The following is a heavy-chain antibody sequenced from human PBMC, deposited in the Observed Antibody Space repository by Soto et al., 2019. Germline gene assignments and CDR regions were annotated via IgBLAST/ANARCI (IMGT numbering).Heavy chain of an antibody. D-gene: IGHD2-2*01. J-gene: IGHJ5*02. CDR1: GGSISSGGYY. Sequence: SVTLSLTCTVSGGSISSGGYYWRWIRQRPGKGLEWIGYIYYSGTTYYNPSLKSRVTISVDTSKNQFSLKLSSVSAADTALYYCARCSLVVVPAPGFDPWGRGTLVTVSS. V-gene: IGHV4-31*03. CDR3: ARCSLVVVPAPGFDP. CDR2: IYYSGTT.